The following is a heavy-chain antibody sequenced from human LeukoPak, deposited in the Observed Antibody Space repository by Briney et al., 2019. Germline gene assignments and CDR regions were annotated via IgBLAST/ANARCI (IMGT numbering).Heavy chain of an antibody. Sequence: AASVKVSCKASGYTFSSYGISWVRQAPGQGLEWMGGIIPIFGTANYAQKFQGRVTITADESTSTAYMELSSLRSEDTAVYYCARGFYSGSWPFDYWGQGTLVTVSS. CDR2: IIPIFGTA. V-gene: IGHV1-69*13. CDR3: ARGFYSGSWPFDY. D-gene: IGHD1-26*01. J-gene: IGHJ4*02. CDR1: GYTFSSYG.